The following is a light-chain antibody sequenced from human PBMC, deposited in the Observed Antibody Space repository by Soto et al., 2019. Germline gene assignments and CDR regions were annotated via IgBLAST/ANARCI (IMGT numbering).Light chain of an antibody. J-gene: IGLJ2*01. CDR2: EVS. Sequence: QSALTQPASVSGSPGQSITISCTGTSSDIGNYDFVSWYQQVPGTAPKAMIYEVSSRPSGVSNRFSGSKSGNMASLTISGLQAEDEADYYCSSYTSSSTVVFGGGTKVTVL. V-gene: IGLV2-14*01. CDR1: SSDIGNYDF. CDR3: SSYTSSSTVV.